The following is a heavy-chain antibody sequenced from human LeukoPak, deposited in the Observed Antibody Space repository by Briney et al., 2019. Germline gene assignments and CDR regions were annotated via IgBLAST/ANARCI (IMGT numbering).Heavy chain of an antibody. V-gene: IGHV3-11*01. CDR1: GFTFSDYY. J-gene: IGHJ3*01. Sequence: GGSLRLSCSASGFTFSDYYMSWIRQAPGKGLEWVSYISSSGSTIYYADSVKGRFTISRGNAKNSLYLQMNSLRAEDTAVYYCARARLNGRPGDAFDVWGQGTMVTVSS. CDR3: ARARLNGRPGDAFDV. D-gene: IGHD3-16*01. CDR2: ISSSGSTI.